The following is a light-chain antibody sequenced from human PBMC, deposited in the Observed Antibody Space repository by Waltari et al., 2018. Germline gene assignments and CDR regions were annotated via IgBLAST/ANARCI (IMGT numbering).Light chain of an antibody. J-gene: IGLJ2*01. CDR3: NTREISGDVV. CDR2: GKN. Sequence: SSELSQDPAVSVAFGQPVRITCQGASLRLYYASWFRQKPGQPPVLLIYGKNNRPSGIPDRFTASSSGNTASLTISGARAEDEGDYYCNTREISGDVVFGGGTKLTVL. CDR1: SLRLYY. V-gene: IGLV3-19*01.